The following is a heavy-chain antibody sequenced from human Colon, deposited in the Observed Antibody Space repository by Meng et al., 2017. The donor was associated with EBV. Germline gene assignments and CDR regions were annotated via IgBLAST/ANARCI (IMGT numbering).Heavy chain of an antibody. CDR3: ARRLAALDY. V-gene: IGHV4-34*01. CDR2: INYNGNT. CDR1: GGSFRGYY. D-gene: IGHD6-19*01. Sequence: QVQLQQWGAGLLQPSETLSLSCAVYGGSFRGYYWTWIRQPPGKGLEWVAEINYNGNTNYSPSLKSRVTISIDTSKIQFSLKLSSVTAADTAIYYCARRLAALDYWGQGTLVTVSS. J-gene: IGHJ4*02.